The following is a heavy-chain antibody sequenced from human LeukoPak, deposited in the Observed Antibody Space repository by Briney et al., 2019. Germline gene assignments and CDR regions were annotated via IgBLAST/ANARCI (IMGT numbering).Heavy chain of an antibody. Sequence: SVKVSCKASGGTFSSYAISWVRQAPGQGLEWMGGIIPIFGTANYAQKFQGRVTITADESTSTAYMELSSLRSEDTAVYYCARDPSVYYYYYGMDVWGQGTTVTASS. V-gene: IGHV1-69*13. J-gene: IGHJ6*02. CDR1: GGTFSSYA. CDR2: IIPIFGTA. CDR3: ARDPSVYYYYYGMDV.